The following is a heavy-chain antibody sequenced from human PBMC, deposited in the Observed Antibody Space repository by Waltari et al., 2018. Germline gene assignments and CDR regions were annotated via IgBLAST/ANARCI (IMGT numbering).Heavy chain of an antibody. Sequence: QVQLVQSGAEVKKPGASVKVSCKASGYTFTGYYMHWVRQAPGQGLEWMGWINPNSGGTNYAQKFQGRVTMTRDTSISTAYMELSRLRSDDTAVYYCARDARDYYDSSGYFNWFDPWGQGTLVTVSS. CDR3: ARDARDYYDSSGYFNWFDP. CDR2: INPNSGGT. D-gene: IGHD3-22*01. J-gene: IGHJ5*02. CDR1: GYTFTGYY. V-gene: IGHV1-2*02.